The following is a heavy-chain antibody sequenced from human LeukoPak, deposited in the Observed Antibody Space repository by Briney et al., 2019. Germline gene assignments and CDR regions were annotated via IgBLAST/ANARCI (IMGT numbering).Heavy chain of an antibody. Sequence: GGSLRLSCAASGFTFSSFSMNWVRQAPGKGLEWVSSISSSSSYIYYADSVKGRFTISRDNAKNLLYLHMKSLRAEDTAVYYCARDRGVEMATMGLDSWGQGTLVTVSS. D-gene: IGHD5-24*01. J-gene: IGHJ4*02. CDR2: ISSSSSYI. V-gene: IGHV3-21*01. CDR1: GFTFSSFS. CDR3: ARDRGVEMATMGLDS.